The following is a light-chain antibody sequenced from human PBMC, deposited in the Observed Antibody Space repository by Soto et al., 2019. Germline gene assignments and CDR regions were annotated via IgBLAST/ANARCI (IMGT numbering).Light chain of an antibody. Sequence: DIQMTQSPSSLSASVGDRVTITYRASQSSSSYLNWYQQKPGKAPKLLIYAASSLQSGLPSRFSGSGSGTDFTLTISSLQPAYFATYYCQQSYSTPGTFGQGTNPEIK. V-gene: IGKV1-39*01. J-gene: IGKJ2*01. CDR1: QSSSSY. CDR2: AAS. CDR3: QQSYSTPGT.